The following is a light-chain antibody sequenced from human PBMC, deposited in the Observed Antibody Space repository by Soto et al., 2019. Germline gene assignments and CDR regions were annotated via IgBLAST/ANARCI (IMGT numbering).Light chain of an antibody. V-gene: IGLV3-1*01. CDR2: QDN. Sequence: SYELTQPPSVSVSPGQTASITCSADKLGDKYVCWYQQKPGQSPILVIYQDNKRPSGIPERFSASNSWNTATLTISGTQAMDEADYYCQAWDSSTVLFGGGTQLTVL. CDR1: KLGDKY. CDR3: QAWDSSTVL. J-gene: IGLJ2*01.